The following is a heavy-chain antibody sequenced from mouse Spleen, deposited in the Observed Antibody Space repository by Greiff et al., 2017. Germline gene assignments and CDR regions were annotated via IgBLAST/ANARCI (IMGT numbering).Heavy chain of an antibody. J-gene: IGHJ3*01. Sequence: VQLQESGAELARPGASVKMSCKASGYTFTSYTMHWVKQRPGQGLEWIGYINPSSGYTKYNQKFKDKATLTADKSSSTAYMQLSSLTSEDSAVYYCASQGSRAYWGQGTLVTVSA. CDR3: ASQGSRAY. CDR2: INPSSGYT. D-gene: IGHD1-1*02. V-gene: IGHV1-4*01. CDR1: GYTFTSYT.